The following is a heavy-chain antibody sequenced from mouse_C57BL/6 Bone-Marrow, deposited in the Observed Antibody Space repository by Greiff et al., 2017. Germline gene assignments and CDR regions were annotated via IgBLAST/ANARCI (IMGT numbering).Heavy chain of an antibody. V-gene: IGHV1-53*01. Sequence: QVQLQQPGTELVKPGASVKLSCKASGYTFTSYWMHWVKQRPGQGLEWIGNINPSNGGTNTNEKFKSKATLTVDKSSITSYIQLSSLTSEDSAVYCCASGYSYGSSYGWVAYWGQGTLVTVSA. CDR3: ASGYSYGSSYGWVAY. D-gene: IGHD1-1*01. CDR1: GYTFTSYW. CDR2: INPSNGGT. J-gene: IGHJ3*01.